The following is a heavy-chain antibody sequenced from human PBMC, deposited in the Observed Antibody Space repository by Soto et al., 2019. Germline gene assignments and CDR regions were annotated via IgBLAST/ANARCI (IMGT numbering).Heavy chain of an antibody. D-gene: IGHD6-13*01. J-gene: IGHJ5*02. CDR1: GFTFSSYG. Sequence: GGSLRLSCAASGFTFSSYGMHWVRQAPGKGLEWVAVIWYDGSNKYYADSVKGRFTISRDNSKNTLYLQMNSLRAEDTAVYYCAREGSSSWHNWFDPWGQGTLVTVSS. V-gene: IGHV3-33*01. CDR2: IWYDGSNK. CDR3: AREGSSSWHNWFDP.